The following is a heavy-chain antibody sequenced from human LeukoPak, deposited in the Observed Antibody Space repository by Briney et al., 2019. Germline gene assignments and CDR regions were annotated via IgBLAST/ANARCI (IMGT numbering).Heavy chain of an antibody. CDR3: ALQGRITMVRGIDY. J-gene: IGHJ4*02. D-gene: IGHD3-10*01. Sequence: GGSLRLSCAASGFTFSSYAMSWVRQAPGKGLEWVSAISGSGGSTYYADSVKGRFTTSRDNSKNTLYLQMNSLRAEDTAVYYCALQGRITMVRGIDYWGQGTLVTVSS. V-gene: IGHV3-23*01. CDR2: ISGSGGST. CDR1: GFTFSSYA.